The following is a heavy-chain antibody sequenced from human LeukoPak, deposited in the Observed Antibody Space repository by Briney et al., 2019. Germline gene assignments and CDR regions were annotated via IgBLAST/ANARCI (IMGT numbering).Heavy chain of an antibody. D-gene: IGHD1-26*01. CDR3: ARYSPSGSYYAFDY. J-gene: IGHJ4*02. V-gene: IGHV3-53*01. CDR2: IYSVGST. Sequence: GGSLRLSCAASGFTVSGNYMNWVRQAPGKGLEWVSVIYSVGSTYYADSVRGRFTVSRDNSKNTLYLQLNSLRAEDTAVYYCARYSPSGSYYAFDYWGQGTLVTVSS. CDR1: GFTVSGNY.